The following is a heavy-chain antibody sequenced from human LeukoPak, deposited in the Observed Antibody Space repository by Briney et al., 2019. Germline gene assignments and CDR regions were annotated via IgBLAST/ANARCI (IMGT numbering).Heavy chain of an antibody. CDR2: ITSSSSYI. J-gene: IGHJ6*03. V-gene: IGHV3-21*01. CDR1: GFTFSSYE. CDR3: ARDPYSGGYGDYYYYYMDV. Sequence: GGSLRLSCAASGFTFSSYEINWVRQAPGKGLEWVSSITSSSSYIYYADSVKGRFTISRDNAKNSLYLQINSLRAEDTAVYYCARDPYSGGYGDYYYYYMDVWGKGTTVTISS. D-gene: IGHD1-26*01.